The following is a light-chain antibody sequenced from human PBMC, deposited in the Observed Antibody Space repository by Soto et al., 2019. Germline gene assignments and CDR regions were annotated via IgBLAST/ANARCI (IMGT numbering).Light chain of an antibody. J-gene: IGLJ2*01. CDR1: SSDVGDYNY. Sequence: QSVLTQPASVSGSPGQSITISCTGASSDVGDYNYVSWYQQHPGKAPKLMIFEVSNRPSGISNRFSGSKSGNTASLTISGLQAEDEADYYCSSYTSTNTLGIFGGGTKVTVL. V-gene: IGLV2-14*01. CDR2: EVS. CDR3: SSYTSTNTLGI.